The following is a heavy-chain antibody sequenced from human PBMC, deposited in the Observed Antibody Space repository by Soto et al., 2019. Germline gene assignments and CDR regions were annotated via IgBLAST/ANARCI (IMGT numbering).Heavy chain of an antibody. CDR3: AKVLQYYDTTYGLDV. CDR1: GFIFSSSG. J-gene: IGHJ6*02. CDR2: ISGRGSST. V-gene: IGHV3-23*01. D-gene: IGHD3-22*01. Sequence: GGSLRLSCASSGFIFSSSGMHWVRQAPGKGLEWVSGISGRGSSTYYADSVKGRFTISRDNSKNTLYPQMNSLRAEDTAVYYCAKVLQYYDTTYGLDVWGQGTTVTVSS.